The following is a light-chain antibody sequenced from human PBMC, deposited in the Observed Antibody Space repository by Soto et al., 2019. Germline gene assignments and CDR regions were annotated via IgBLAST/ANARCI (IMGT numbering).Light chain of an antibody. CDR1: SSDVGSYNL. V-gene: IGLV2-23*02. J-gene: IGLJ1*01. Sequence: QSALTQPASVSGSPGQSITISCTGTSSDVGSYNLVSWYQQHPGKAPKLMIYEVSKRPSGVSNRFSGSKSGNTASLTISGHQAEDEADYYCCSYAGSSTNVFGTGTKLTVL. CDR2: EVS. CDR3: CSYAGSSTNV.